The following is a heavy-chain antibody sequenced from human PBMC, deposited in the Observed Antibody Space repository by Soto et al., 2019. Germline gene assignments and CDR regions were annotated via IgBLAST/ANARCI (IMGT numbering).Heavy chain of an antibody. Sequence: SETLSLTCAVYGGSFSGYYWSWIRQPPGKGLEWIGEINHSGSTNYNPSLKSRVTISVDTSKNQFSLKLSSVTAADTAVYYCARGGTGYYGSGSYHYFDYWGQGTLVTVSS. CDR2: INHSGST. CDR1: GGSFSGYY. D-gene: IGHD3-10*01. V-gene: IGHV4-34*01. CDR3: ARGGTGYYGSGSYHYFDY. J-gene: IGHJ4*02.